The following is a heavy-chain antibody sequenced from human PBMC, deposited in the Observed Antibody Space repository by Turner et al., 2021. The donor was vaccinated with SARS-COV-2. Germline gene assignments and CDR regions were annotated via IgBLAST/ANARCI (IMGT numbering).Heavy chain of an antibody. CDR3: ATGYAYCGGDCSIYF. D-gene: IGHD2-21*02. CDR1: GGTFSSHV. Sequence: QVQLVQSGAEVKKPGSSVKVSCKASGGTFSSHVISWVRQAPGHGLEWMGGFDPEDAETVYAQKFQGRVTMTEDTSTDTAYMELSSLRSEDTAVYYCATGYAYCGGDCSIYFWGQGTLVTVSS. CDR2: FDPEDAET. J-gene: IGHJ4*02. V-gene: IGHV1-24*01.